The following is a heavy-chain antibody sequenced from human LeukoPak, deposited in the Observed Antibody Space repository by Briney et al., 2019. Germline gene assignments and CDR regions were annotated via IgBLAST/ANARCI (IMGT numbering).Heavy chain of an antibody. D-gene: IGHD3-22*01. CDR3: ARDTYYYDSSGPAVRRWFDP. Sequence: SQTLSLTCAISGDSVSSNSAAWNWIRQSPSRGLEWLGRTYYRSKWYNDYAVSVKSRITINPDTSENQFSLQLNSVTPEGTAVYYCARDTYYYDSSGPAVRRWFDPWGQGTLVTVSS. CDR2: TYYRSKWYN. V-gene: IGHV6-1*01. CDR1: GDSVSSNSAA. J-gene: IGHJ5*02.